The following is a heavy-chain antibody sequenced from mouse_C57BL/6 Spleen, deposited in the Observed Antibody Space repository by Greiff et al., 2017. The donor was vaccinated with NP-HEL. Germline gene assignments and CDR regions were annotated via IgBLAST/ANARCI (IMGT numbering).Heavy chain of an antibody. D-gene: IGHD4-1*01. CDR2: IDPSDSYT. Sequence: VQLQQSGAELVKPGASVKLSCKASGYTFTSYWMQWVKQRPGQGLEWIGEIDPSDSYTNYNQKFKGKATLTVDTSSSTAYMQLSSLTSEDSAVYYCARSNWSYYVDYWGQGTTLTVSS. CDR1: GYTFTSYW. J-gene: IGHJ2*01. V-gene: IGHV1-50*01. CDR3: ARSNWSYYVDY.